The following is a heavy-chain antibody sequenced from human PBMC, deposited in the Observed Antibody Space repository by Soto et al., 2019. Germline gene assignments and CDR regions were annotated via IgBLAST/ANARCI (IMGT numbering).Heavy chain of an antibody. CDR3: ARDGVGYYDILTGYYNWFDP. J-gene: IGHJ5*02. Sequence: GASVKVSCKASGGTLSRYAISWVRPAPGQRADWMGGIIPIFGTANYAQKFQGRVTITADESTSTAYMELSSLRSEDTAVYYCARDGVGYYDILTGYYNWFDPWGQGTLVTVSS. V-gene: IGHV1-69*13. CDR2: IIPIFGTA. D-gene: IGHD3-9*01. CDR1: GGTLSRYA.